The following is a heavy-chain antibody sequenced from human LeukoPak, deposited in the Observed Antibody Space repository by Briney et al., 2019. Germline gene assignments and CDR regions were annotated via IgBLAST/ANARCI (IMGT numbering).Heavy chain of an antibody. CDR3: ARDGRRAGGGNTGVFDY. Sequence: GGSLRLSCAASGFTFSSHWMSWVRQAPGKGLEWVANIKQDESEKYYVDSVKGRFTISRDNAKNSLYLQMNSLRAEDTAVYYCARDGRRAGGGNTGVFDYWGQGTLVTVSS. CDR2: IKQDESEK. D-gene: IGHD4-23*01. J-gene: IGHJ4*02. V-gene: IGHV3-7*04. CDR1: GFTFSSHW.